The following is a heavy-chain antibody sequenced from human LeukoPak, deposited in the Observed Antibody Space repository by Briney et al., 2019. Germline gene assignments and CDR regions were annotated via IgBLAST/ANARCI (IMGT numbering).Heavy chain of an antibody. Sequence: PGGSLRLSCAASGFTFYSYVMNWVRQAPGKGLEWVSAISGSGDSTYYADSVKGRFTISRDNSKNTLYLQMNSLRAEDTAVYYCARSGSEPRAFDIWGQGTMVTVSS. J-gene: IGHJ3*02. CDR2: ISGSGDST. D-gene: IGHD1-14*01. V-gene: IGHV3-23*01. CDR3: ARSGSEPRAFDI. CDR1: GFTFYSYV.